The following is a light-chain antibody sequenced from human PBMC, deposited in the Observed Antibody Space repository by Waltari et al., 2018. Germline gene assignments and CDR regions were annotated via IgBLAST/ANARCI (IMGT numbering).Light chain of an antibody. CDR1: QSVSSSY. CDR2: GAS. CDR3: QQYGSSPYT. J-gene: IGKJ2*01. V-gene: IGKV3-20*01. Sequence: IVLTQSPGTLSLSPGERATLSCRASQSVSSSYLAWYQQKPGQAPRLLIYGASSRATGIPDRCSGSGSGTDFTLTISRLEPEDFAVYYCQQYGSSPYTFGQGTKLEI.